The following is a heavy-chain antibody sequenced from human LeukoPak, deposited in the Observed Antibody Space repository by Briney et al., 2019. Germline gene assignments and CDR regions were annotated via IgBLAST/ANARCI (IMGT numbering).Heavy chain of an antibody. D-gene: IGHD3-10*01. Sequence: GGSLRLSCAASGFYFNIYSMHWVRQAPGKGLEWVSGISGSGGSTYYADSVKGRFTISRDNSKNTLYLQMNSLRAEDTAVYYCAQKGYGSLTYFDSWGQGTLVTVSS. CDR1: GFYFNIYS. J-gene: IGHJ4*02. CDR3: AQKGYGSLTYFDS. V-gene: IGHV3-23*01. CDR2: ISGSGGST.